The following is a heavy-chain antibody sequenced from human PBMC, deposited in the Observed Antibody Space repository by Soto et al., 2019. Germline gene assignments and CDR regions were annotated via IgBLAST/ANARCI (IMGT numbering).Heavy chain of an antibody. V-gene: IGHV3-23*01. D-gene: IGHD3-10*01. CDR1: GFMFSSYG. CDR2: SRGRSSST. CDR3: AKDKYGSESYGMDV. J-gene: IGHJ6*02. Sequence: GGSLRLSCAASGFMFSSYGMSWVRQAPGKGLEWVSGSRGRSSSTYHAESVKGRFTISRDNAKNTLYLQMNSLRSEDTALYYCAKDKYGSESYGMDVWGQGTTVTVSS.